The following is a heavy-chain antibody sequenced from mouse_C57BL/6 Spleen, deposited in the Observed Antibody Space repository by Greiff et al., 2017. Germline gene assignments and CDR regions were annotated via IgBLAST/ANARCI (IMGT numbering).Heavy chain of an antibody. D-gene: IGHD1-1*01. Sequence: EVKLVESGGGLVKPGGSLKLSCAASGFTFSSYAMSWVRQTPEKRLEWVATISDGGSYTYYPDNVKGRFTISRDNAKNNLYLQMSHLKSEDTAMYYCARDNYYGTDFDYWGQGTTLTVSS. J-gene: IGHJ2*01. V-gene: IGHV5-4*01. CDR2: ISDGGSYT. CDR1: GFTFSSYA. CDR3: ARDNYYGTDFDY.